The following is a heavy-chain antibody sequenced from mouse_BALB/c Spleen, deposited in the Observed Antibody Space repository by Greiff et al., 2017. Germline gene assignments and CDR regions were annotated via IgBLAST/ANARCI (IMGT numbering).Heavy chain of an antibody. CDR3: AMEGQLGVRWFAY. Sequence: QVQLKESGAELVKPGASVKMSCKAFGYTFTTYPIEWMKQNHGKSLEWIGTFHPYNDDTKYNEKFKGKAKLTVEKSSSTACLELSRLTSDDSAVYYCAMEGQLGVRWFAYWGQGTLVTVSA. J-gene: IGHJ3*01. D-gene: IGHD3-1*01. V-gene: IGHV1-47*01. CDR2: FHPYNDDT. CDR1: GYTFTTYP.